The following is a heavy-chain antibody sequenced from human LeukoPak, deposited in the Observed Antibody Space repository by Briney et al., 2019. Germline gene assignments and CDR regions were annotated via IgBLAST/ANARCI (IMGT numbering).Heavy chain of an antibody. V-gene: IGHV1-3*03. Sequence: GASVKVSCKASGYTFTSYGISWVRQAPGQRLEWMGWIKAVNGDTKYSQEFQGRVTVTRDTSASTSYLELSSLRHEDMAVYYCGRVAGTLFDYWGQGTLVTVSS. D-gene: IGHD6-19*01. CDR3: GRVAGTLFDY. J-gene: IGHJ4*02. CDR1: GYTFTSYG. CDR2: IKAVNGDT.